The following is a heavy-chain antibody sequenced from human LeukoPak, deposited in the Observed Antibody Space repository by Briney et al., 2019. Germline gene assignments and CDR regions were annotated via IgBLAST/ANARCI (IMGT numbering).Heavy chain of an antibody. D-gene: IGHD2-15*01. CDR1: GFTFSDYY. CDR3: ARGSVVAANFDF. J-gene: IGHJ4*02. V-gene: IGHV3-11*01. CDR2: ITISGSST. Sequence: GGSLRLSCAASGFTFSDYYMSWIRQAPGKGLEWVSSITISGSSTYNADSVKGRFTISRDNARNSLYLQMNSLRAEDTAVYYCARGSVVAANFDFWGQGTLVTVSS.